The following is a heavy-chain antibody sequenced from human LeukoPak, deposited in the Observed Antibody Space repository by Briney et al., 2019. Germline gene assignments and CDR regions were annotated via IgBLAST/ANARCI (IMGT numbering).Heavy chain of an antibody. Sequence: ASVKVSCKASGYTFTSYGISWVRQAPGQGLEWMGWISAYNGNTNYAQKLQGRVTITADKSTSTAYMELSSLRSEDTAVYYCAIGYSSSWYNWFDPWGQGTLVTVSS. V-gene: IGHV1-18*01. CDR3: AIGYSSSWYNWFDP. D-gene: IGHD6-13*01. CDR2: ISAYNGNT. J-gene: IGHJ5*02. CDR1: GYTFTSYG.